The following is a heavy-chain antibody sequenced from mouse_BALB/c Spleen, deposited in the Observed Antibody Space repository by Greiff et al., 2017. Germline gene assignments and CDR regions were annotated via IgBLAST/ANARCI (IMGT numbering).Heavy chain of an antibody. J-gene: IGHJ1*01. CDR2: ISSGGST. CDR1: GFTFSSYA. D-gene: IGHD2-3*01. CDR3: ARFGGYYPYWYFDV. V-gene: IGHV5-6-5*01. Sequence: EVKLVESGGGLVKPGGSLKLSCAASGFTFSSYAMSWVRQTPEKRLEWVASISSGGSTYYPDSVKGRFTISRDNARNILYLQMSSLRSEDTAMYYCARFGGYYPYWYFDVWGAGTTVTVSS.